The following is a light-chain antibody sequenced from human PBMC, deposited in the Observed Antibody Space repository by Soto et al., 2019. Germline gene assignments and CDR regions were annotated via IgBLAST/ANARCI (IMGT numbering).Light chain of an antibody. J-gene: IGKJ1*01. Sequence: EIVMTQSPATLSVSPGERATLSCRASQSVSSNLAWYQQKPGQAPRLLIYGASTRATGIPARFSGSGSGTEFTLTISSLPSEDFAVYYCQQYNNSPPWTFGQGTKVELK. CDR3: QQYNNSPPWT. V-gene: IGKV3-15*01. CDR1: QSVSSN. CDR2: GAS.